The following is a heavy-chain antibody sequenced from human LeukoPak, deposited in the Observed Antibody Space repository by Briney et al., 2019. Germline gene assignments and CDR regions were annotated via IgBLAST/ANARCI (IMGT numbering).Heavy chain of an antibody. Sequence: GGSLRLSCAASGFTVSSNYMSWVRQAPGKGLEWVSVIYSGGSTYYADSVKGRFTISRDNSKDTLYLQMNSLRAEDTAVYYCAKGYYYDSSGGGSWGQGTLVTVSS. CDR1: GFTVSSNY. V-gene: IGHV3-66*02. CDR3: AKGYYYDSSGGGS. D-gene: IGHD3-22*01. J-gene: IGHJ5*02. CDR2: IYSGGST.